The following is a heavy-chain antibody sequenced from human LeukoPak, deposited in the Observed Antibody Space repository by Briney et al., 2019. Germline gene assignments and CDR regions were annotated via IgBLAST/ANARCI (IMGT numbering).Heavy chain of an antibody. D-gene: IGHD3-10*01. CDR2: IHYSGRT. CDR3: ARVRSDGSGTI. Sequence: SETLSLTCTVPGGSISSGDYYWSWIRQPPGKGLEWLGYIHYSGRTYYNPSLKSRFPISVDTSKNQFSLKLSSVTAADTAVYFCARVRSDGSGTIWGQGTMVTVSS. J-gene: IGHJ3*02. V-gene: IGHV4-30-4*08. CDR1: GGSISSGDYY.